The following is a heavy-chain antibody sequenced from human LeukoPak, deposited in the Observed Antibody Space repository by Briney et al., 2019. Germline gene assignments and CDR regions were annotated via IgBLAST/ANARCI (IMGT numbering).Heavy chain of an antibody. D-gene: IGHD3-3*01. J-gene: IGHJ3*02. CDR3: ARVLRFLERSVAFDI. CDR2: IYYSGST. CDR1: GGSISSYY. Sequence: PSETLSLTCTVSGGSISSYYWSWIRQPPGKGLEWIGYIYYSGSTNYNPSLKSRVTISVDTSKNQFSLKLSSVTAADTAVYYCARVLRFLERSVAFDIWGQGTMVTVSS. V-gene: IGHV4-59*01.